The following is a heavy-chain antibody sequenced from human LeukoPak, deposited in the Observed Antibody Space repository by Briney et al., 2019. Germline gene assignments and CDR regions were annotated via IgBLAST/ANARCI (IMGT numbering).Heavy chain of an antibody. CDR1: GFTFSSYW. CDR2: IKQDGSEK. CDR3: ARDGLYSSSWYNWFDP. J-gene: IGHJ5*02. Sequence: PGGSLRLSCAASGFTFSSYWMSWVRQAPGKGLEWVANIKQDGSEKYYVDSVKGRFTISRDNAKNSLFLQMNSLRAEDTGVYYCARDGLYSSSWYNWFDPWGQGTLVTASS. D-gene: IGHD6-13*01. V-gene: IGHV3-7*01.